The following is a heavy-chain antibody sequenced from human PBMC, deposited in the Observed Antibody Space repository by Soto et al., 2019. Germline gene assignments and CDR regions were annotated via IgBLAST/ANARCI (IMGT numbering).Heavy chain of an antibody. D-gene: IGHD2-2*01. Sequence: QVQLVQSGVEVKKPGASVKVSCQASGYTFTNYGITWLRQAPGQGLEWMGWVSSYNRNTNYAQRFQDRVTMTTDTSTNTAHMDSRNLKSDDTAIYLCARKRQYEPLLYWGQGTLVTVSS. J-gene: IGHJ4*02. V-gene: IGHV1-18*01. CDR2: VSSYNRNT. CDR1: GYTFTNYG. CDR3: ARKRQYEPLLY.